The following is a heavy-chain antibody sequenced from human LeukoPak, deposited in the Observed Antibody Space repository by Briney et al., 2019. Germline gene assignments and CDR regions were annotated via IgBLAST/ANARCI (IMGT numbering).Heavy chain of an antibody. V-gene: IGHV3-30*18. J-gene: IGHJ5*02. Sequence: GGSLRLSCAASGFTFSSYGMHWVRQAPGKGLEWVAVISYDGSNKYYADSVKGRFTISRDNSKNTLYLQMNSLRAEDTAVYYCAKDVGGGNSNWFDPWGQGTLVTVSS. D-gene: IGHD4-23*01. CDR2: ISYDGSNK. CDR3: AKDVGGGNSNWFDP. CDR1: GFTFSSYG.